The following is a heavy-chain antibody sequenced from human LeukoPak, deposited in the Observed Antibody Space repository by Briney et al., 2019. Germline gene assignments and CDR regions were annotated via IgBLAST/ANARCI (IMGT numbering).Heavy chain of an antibody. J-gene: IGHJ4*02. Sequence: SVKVSCKASGGTFSSYTISWVRQAPGQGLEWMGRIIPILGMANYAQKFQGRVTITADKSTSTAYMELSSLRSEDTAVYYCARDGGASGYSYGYTPLDYWGQGTLVTVSS. CDR3: ARDGGASGYSYGYTPLDY. CDR1: GGTFSSYT. D-gene: IGHD5-18*01. V-gene: IGHV1-69*04. CDR2: IIPILGMA.